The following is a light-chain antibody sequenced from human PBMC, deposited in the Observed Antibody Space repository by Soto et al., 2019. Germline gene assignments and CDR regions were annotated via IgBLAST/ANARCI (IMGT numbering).Light chain of an antibody. CDR1: RTVSTN. J-gene: IGKJ3*01. CDR2: YTS. CDR3: QQYRNWPPGAT. V-gene: IGKV3-15*01. Sequence: DIVMTQSPATLSVSPGERVTLSCRASRTVSTNLAWYQQKPGQAPRLLIYYTSTRATGIPDRFSGSGSDKEFTLTISSLQSEDSAVYYCQQYRNWPPGATFGPGTKVELK.